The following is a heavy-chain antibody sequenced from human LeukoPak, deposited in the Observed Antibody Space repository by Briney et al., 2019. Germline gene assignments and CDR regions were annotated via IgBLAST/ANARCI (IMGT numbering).Heavy chain of an antibody. CDR2: ISDSGGST. CDR1: GFPFSSYA. CDR3: AKVGPTMVRGPPLWNFDL. J-gene: IGHJ2*01. Sequence: QSGGSLRLSCSASGFPFSSYAMHWVRQAPGKGLEYVSAISDSGGSTYYADSVKGRFTISRDNSKNTLYLQMNSLRAEDTAVYYCAKVGPTMVRGPPLWNFDLWGRGTLVTVSS. V-gene: IGHV3-64*04. D-gene: IGHD3-10*01.